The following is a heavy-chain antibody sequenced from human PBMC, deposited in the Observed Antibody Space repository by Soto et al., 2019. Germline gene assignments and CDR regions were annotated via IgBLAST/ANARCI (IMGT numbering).Heavy chain of an antibody. D-gene: IGHD4-17*01. CDR1: GASISSGDYY. Sequence: SETLSLTCPVSGASISSGDYYWGWIRHPPGKGLEWIGYIYYSGSTYYNSSLKSRVTISVDTSKNQFSLQLSSVTAAATAVYYCARENMSFGDYDVPYYYYGLEVWGQGTTVNVPS. CDR3: ARENMSFGDYDVPYYYYGLEV. J-gene: IGHJ6*01. V-gene: IGHV4-30-4*01. CDR2: IYYSGST.